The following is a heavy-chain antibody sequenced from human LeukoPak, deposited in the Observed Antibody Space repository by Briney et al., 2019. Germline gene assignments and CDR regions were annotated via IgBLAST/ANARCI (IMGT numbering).Heavy chain of an antibody. D-gene: IGHD3-10*01. CDR2: ISGSGGST. V-gene: IGHV3-23*01. CDR3: AKDGRQRKTYYDGSGSANAFDI. J-gene: IGHJ3*02. CDR1: GFTFRNYG. Sequence: GGSLRLSCAASGFTFRNYGMSWVRQAPGKGLEWVSAISGSGGSTYYADSVKGRFTISRDNSKNTLYLQMNSLRAEDTAVYYCAKDGRQRKTYYDGSGSANAFDIWGQGTMVTVSS.